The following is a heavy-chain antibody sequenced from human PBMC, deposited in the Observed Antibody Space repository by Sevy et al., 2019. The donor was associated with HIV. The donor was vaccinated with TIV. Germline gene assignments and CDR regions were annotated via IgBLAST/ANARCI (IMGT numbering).Heavy chain of an antibody. CDR3: ARYGRIPVAGHAWFDP. Sequence: GGSLRLSCSASGFTFIAFGMTWVRQAPGKGLEWVSGISGGGAATAYADSVKGRFTISRANSKNTLYLQMNSLTAADTAVSYCARYGRIPVAGHAWFDPWGLGTLVTVSS. CDR2: ISGGGAAT. V-gene: IGHV3-23*01. D-gene: IGHD6-19*01. CDR1: GFTFIAFG. J-gene: IGHJ5*02.